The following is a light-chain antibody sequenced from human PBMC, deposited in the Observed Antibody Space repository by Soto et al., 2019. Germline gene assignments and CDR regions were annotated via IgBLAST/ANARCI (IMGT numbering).Light chain of an antibody. CDR2: GAS. V-gene: IGKV3-20*01. J-gene: IGKJ2*01. CDR1: QSVSSSY. CDR3: QQYGSSPYT. Sequence: EIVLTQSPGTLSLSPGERATLSCRASQSVSSSYLAWHQQKPGQAPRLLIYGASSRATGIPDRFSGSESGTDFTLTISRLEPEDFAVYYCQQYGSSPYTFGQGTRLEIK.